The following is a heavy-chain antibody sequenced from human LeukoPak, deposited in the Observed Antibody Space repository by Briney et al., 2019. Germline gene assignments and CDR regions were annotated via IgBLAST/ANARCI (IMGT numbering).Heavy chain of an antibody. Sequence: SETLSLTCAVYGGSFSGYYWSWIRQPPGKGLEWIGEINHSGSTNYNPSLKSRVTISVDTSKNQFSLKLSSVTAADTAVYYCARGSVNYCSSTSCSGVFDIWGQGTMVTVSS. D-gene: IGHD2-2*01. V-gene: IGHV4-34*01. CDR1: GGSFSGYY. J-gene: IGHJ3*02. CDR3: ARGSVNYCSSTSCSGVFDI. CDR2: INHSGST.